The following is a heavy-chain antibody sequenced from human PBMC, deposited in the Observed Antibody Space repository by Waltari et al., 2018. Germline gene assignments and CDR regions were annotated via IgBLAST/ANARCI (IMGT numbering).Heavy chain of an antibody. CDR3: ARVSPYSSGWYEGIHYQH. J-gene: IGHJ1*01. CDR1: GGSFSGYY. V-gene: IGHV4-34*01. Sequence: QVQLQQWGAGLLKPSETLSLTCAVYGGSFSGYYWSWIRQPPGKGLEWIGEINHSGSTNYNPSLKSRVTISVDTSKNQFSLKLSSVTAADTAVYYCARVSPYSSGWYEGIHYQHWGQGTLVTVSS. CDR2: INHSGST. D-gene: IGHD6-19*01.